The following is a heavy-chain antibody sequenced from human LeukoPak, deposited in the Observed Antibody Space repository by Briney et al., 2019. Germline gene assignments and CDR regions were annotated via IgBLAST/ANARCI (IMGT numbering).Heavy chain of an antibody. V-gene: IGHV6-1*01. CDR2: TYYRSKWYN. CDR3: ARALVSGTNLPFDY. J-gene: IGHJ4*02. D-gene: IGHD1-26*01. Sequence: SQTLSLTCAISGDSVSSNGAAWSWIRQSPSRGLEWLGRTYYRSKWYNDSALSVKSRITINPDTSKNQFSLQLNSVTPEDTAVYYCARALVSGTNLPFDYWGQGTLVTVSS. CDR1: GDSVSSNGAA.